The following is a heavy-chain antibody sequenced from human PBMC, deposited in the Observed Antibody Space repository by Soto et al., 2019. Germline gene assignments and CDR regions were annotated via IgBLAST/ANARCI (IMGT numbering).Heavy chain of an antibody. V-gene: IGHV3-30*18. CDR1: GFTFSSSG. CDR3: AKEESSGWYRTADY. J-gene: IGHJ4*02. CDR2: IYYEGSEQ. D-gene: IGHD6-19*01. Sequence: QVQLVESGGGVVQPGRSLRLSCAASGFTFSSSGMHWVRQAPGEGLEWVGVIYYEGSEQYYGDSVKGRFTISRDNSKNPLYLQMNSLRDEDTAVYYCAKEESSGWYRTADYWGQGTLVTVSS.